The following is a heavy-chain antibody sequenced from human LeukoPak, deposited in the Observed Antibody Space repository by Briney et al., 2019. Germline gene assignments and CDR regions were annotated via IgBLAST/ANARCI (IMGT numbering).Heavy chain of an antibody. V-gene: IGHV4-39*07. CDR1: GGSISSSSYY. D-gene: IGHD3-22*01. CDR3: ARASKKYYYDSSGYDY. CDR2: IYYSGST. Sequence: PSETLSLTCTVSGGSISSSSYYWGWIRQPPGKGLEWIGSIYYSGSTYYNPSLKSRVTISVDTSKNQFSLKLSSVTAADTAVYYCARASKKYYYDSSGYDYWGQGTLVTVSS. J-gene: IGHJ4*02.